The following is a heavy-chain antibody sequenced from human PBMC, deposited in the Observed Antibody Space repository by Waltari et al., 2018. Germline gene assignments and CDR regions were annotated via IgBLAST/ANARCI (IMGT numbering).Heavy chain of an antibody. CDR2: INPSGGST. J-gene: IGHJ4*02. V-gene: IGHV1-46*01. Sequence: QVQLVQSGAEVKKPGASVKVSCKASGYTFTSYYMHWVRQAPGQGLEWMGIINPSGGSTRYAQKFQGRVTRTRDTSTSTVSMELSSLRSEDTAVYYCARAPIAAAGTEIDYWGQGTLVTVSS. CDR3: ARAPIAAAGTEIDY. CDR1: GYTFTSYY. D-gene: IGHD6-13*01.